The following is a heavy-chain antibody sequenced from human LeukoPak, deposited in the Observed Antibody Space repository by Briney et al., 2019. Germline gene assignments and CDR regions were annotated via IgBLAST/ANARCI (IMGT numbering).Heavy chain of an antibody. J-gene: IGHJ4*02. Sequence: PGGSLRLSCSASGFNFTPYAMHWVRQAPGKGLEYVSAISSDGGGTYYTDSVKGRFTISRDNSKSTLYLQMSSLRPEDTAVYYCVRYTDSSYPDWGQGTLVTVSS. CDR2: ISSDGGGT. CDR1: GFNFTPYA. CDR3: VRYTDSSYPD. V-gene: IGHV3-64D*06. D-gene: IGHD1-14*01.